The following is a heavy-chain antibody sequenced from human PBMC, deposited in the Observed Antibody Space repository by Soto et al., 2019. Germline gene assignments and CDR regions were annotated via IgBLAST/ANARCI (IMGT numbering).Heavy chain of an antibody. CDR3: GGDRVEATVVTPGGY. D-gene: IGHD5-12*01. CDR1: GGTFSSYA. J-gene: IGHJ4*02. Sequence: QVQLVQSGAEVKKPGSSVKVSCKASGGTFSSYAISWVRQAPGQGLEWMGGIIPIFGTANYAQKFQGRVTIPADESTSTAYMELRSLRSEDTAVYYCGGDRVEATVVTPGGYWGQGTLVTVSS. V-gene: IGHV1-69*12. CDR2: IIPIFGTA.